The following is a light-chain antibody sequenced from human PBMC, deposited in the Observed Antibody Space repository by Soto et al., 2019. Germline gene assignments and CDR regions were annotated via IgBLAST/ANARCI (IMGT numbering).Light chain of an antibody. CDR1: QSVTSH. V-gene: IGKV3-11*01. J-gene: IGKJ3*01. Sequence: EIVLTQSPATLPLSPRERATLSCRASQSVTSHLAWYQQKPGQAPRLLIYDASSMATGIPARFSGSWYRTDFSLTISSLELKDFAVYDCQHRYNWPPFTFGPGTKVEIK. CDR2: DAS. CDR3: QHRYNWPPFT.